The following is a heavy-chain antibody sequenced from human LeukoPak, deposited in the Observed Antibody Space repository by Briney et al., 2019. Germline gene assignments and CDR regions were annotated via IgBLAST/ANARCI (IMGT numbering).Heavy chain of an antibody. CDR2: IKHGGSEK. D-gene: IGHD2-8*01. CDR1: GFTCSGYC. J-gene: IGHJ4*02. CDR3: ARVSNDYGDY. V-gene: IGHV3-7*01. Sequence: GGSLRLSCAASGFTCSGYCRGWVRQGPGQGLVWVASIKHGGSEKDYVDYVKGRFTISRDNAKNSLYPQITSLRAEDTAEYYYARVSNDYGDYWGQGTLVTVSS.